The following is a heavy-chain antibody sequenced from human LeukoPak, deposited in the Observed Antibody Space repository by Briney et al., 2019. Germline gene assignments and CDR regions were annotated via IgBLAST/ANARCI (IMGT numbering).Heavy chain of an antibody. CDR1: GGTFSSYA. D-gene: IGHD5-24*01. CDR2: IIPIFGIA. Sequence: AASVKVSCKASGGTFSSYAISWVRQAPGQGLEWMGRIIPIFGIANYAQKFQGRVTITADKSTSTAYMELSSLRFEDTAVYYCARDQEMAQGGYWGQGTLVTVSS. V-gene: IGHV1-69*04. J-gene: IGHJ4*02. CDR3: ARDQEMAQGGY.